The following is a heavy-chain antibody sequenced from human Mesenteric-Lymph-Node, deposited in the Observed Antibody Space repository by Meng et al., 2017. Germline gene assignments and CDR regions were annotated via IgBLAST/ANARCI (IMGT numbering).Heavy chain of an antibody. CDR2: ISGSGGST. D-gene: IGHD3-22*01. V-gene: IGHV3-23*01. Sequence: GGSLRLSCAASGFTFSSYAMSWVRQAPGKGLEWVSAISGSGGSTYYADSVKGRFTISRDNSKNTLYLQMNSLRAEDTAVYYCAKDPYYYDSSGYRYFDYWGQGTLVTVSS. CDR1: GFTFSSYA. CDR3: AKDPYYYDSSGYRYFDY. J-gene: IGHJ4*02.